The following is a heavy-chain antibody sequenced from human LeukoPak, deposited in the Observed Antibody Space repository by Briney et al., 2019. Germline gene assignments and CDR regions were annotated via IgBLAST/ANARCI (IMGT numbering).Heavy chain of an antibody. D-gene: IGHD4-11*01. CDR3: ARRYSNGYLDY. CDR2: ISSNGGTT. V-gene: IGHV3-64*02. Sequence: GGSLRLSCAASGFTFSNYAMQWVRQGPGKGLEYVSVISSNGGTTYYADSVKDRFTISRDNSKNTLYLQMGSLRADDMAVYYCARRYSNGYLDYWGQGTLITVSS. CDR1: GFTFSNYA. J-gene: IGHJ4*02.